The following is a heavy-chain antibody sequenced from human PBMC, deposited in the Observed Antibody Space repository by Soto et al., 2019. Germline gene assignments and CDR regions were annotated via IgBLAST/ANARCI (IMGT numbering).Heavy chain of an antibody. Sequence: GGSLRLSCAASGFTFSSYAMHWVRQAPGKGLEWVAVISYDGSNKYYADSVKGRFTISRDNSKNTLYLQMNSLRAEDTAVYYCAREGVYYDILTGRAIEPNHYYYGMDVWGQGTTVTVSS. CDR1: GFTFSSYA. J-gene: IGHJ6*02. D-gene: IGHD3-9*01. V-gene: IGHV3-30-3*01. CDR3: AREGVYYDILTGRAIEPNHYYYGMDV. CDR2: ISYDGSNK.